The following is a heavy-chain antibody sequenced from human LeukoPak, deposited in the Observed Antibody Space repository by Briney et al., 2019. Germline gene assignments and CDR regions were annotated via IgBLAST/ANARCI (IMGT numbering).Heavy chain of an antibody. V-gene: IGHV4-59*08. CDR2: IYHSGST. D-gene: IGHD4-17*01. CDR3: ARHQVDYGDYVNAFDI. J-gene: IGHJ3*02. CDR1: GGSISSYY. Sequence: SETLSLTCTVPGGSISSYYWSWIRQPPGKGLEWIGYIYHSGSTNYNPSLKSRVTISVDTSKNQFSLKLSSVTAADTAVYYCARHQVDYGDYVNAFDIWGQGTMVTVSS.